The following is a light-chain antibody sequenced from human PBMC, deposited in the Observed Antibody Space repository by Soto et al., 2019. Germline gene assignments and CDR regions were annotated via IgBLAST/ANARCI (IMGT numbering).Light chain of an antibody. J-gene: IGKJ1*01. CDR2: DAS. V-gene: IGKV1-5*01. CDR3: QQYNGYSRT. Sequence: DIQMTHSPSTLSASVGYRVTITCRASQSISSWLAWYQQKPGKAPKLLIYDASSLESGVPSRFSGSGSGTEFTLTISSMQPDDFATFYCQQYNGYSRTFGQGTKVDIK. CDR1: QSISSW.